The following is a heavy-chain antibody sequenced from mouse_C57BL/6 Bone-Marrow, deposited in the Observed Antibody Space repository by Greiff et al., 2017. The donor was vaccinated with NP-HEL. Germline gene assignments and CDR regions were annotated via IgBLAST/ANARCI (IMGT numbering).Heavy chain of an antibody. CDR1: GYTFTDYY. CDR3: ARYYGSSHGDWYFDV. V-gene: IGHV1-76*01. CDR2: IYPGSGNT. J-gene: IGHJ1*03. Sequence: VQLQQSGAELVRPGASVKLSCKASGYTFTDYYINWVKQRPGQGLEWIARIYPGSGNTYYNEKFKGKATLTAEKSSSTAYMQLSSLTSEDSAVYFCARYYGSSHGDWYFDVWGTGTTVTVSS. D-gene: IGHD1-1*01.